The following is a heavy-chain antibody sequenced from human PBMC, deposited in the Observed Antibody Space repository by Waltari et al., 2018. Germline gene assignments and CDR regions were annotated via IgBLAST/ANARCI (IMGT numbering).Heavy chain of an antibody. D-gene: IGHD3-16*01. CDR3: AKVDRGREFVWGSWDY. CDR1: GFTFSNFA. CDR2: IGASGGST. J-gene: IGHJ4*02. Sequence: EVQLLESGGVLVQPGGSLRLSCAASGFTFSNFAMSWVRQAPGKGLEWVSSIGASGGSTYYADSVKGRFTISRDNSKNTLYLQMNSLRAEDTAVYYCAKVDRGREFVWGSWDYWGQGTLVTVSS. V-gene: IGHV3-23*01.